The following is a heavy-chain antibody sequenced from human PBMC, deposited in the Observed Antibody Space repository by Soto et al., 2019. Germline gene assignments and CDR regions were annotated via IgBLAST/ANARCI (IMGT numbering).Heavy chain of an antibody. Sequence: GGFLRLSCAASGFTFSSYAMSWVRQAPGKGLEWVSAISGSGGSTYYADSVKGRFTISRDNSKNTLYLQMNSLRAEDTAVYYCAKFYDSSGYYYLDYWGQGTLVTVSS. CDR1: GFTFSSYA. D-gene: IGHD3-22*01. CDR3: AKFYDSSGYYYLDY. CDR2: ISGSGGST. J-gene: IGHJ4*02. V-gene: IGHV3-23*01.